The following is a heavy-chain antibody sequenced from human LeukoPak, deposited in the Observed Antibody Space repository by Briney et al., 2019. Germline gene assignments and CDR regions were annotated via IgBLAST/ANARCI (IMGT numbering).Heavy chain of an antibody. CDR1: GYSFTDYY. CDR2: IYPKSGAT. V-gene: IGHV1-2*02. CDR3: ARDLRANTFEH. Sequence: ASVKVSCKTSGYSFTDYYIHWVRQAPGQGLEWMGWIYPKSGATNSAQKFQGRVTMTRDTSITTVYMELRRLRSDDTAVYFCARDLRANTFEHWGQGTLVTVSS. J-gene: IGHJ4*02.